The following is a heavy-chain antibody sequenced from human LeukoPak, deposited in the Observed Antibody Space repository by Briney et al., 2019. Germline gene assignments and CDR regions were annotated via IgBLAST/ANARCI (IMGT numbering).Heavy chain of an antibody. J-gene: IGHJ4*02. CDR2: IIPIFGTA. CDR3: AVSRADSSGYYSDY. Sequence: SVKVSCKASGGTFSSYAISWVRQAPGQGLEWMGRIIPIFGTANYAQKFQGRVTITTDESTSTAYMELSSLRSEDTAVYYCAVSRADSSGYYSDYWGQGTLVTVSS. V-gene: IGHV1-69*05. CDR1: GGTFSSYA. D-gene: IGHD3-22*01.